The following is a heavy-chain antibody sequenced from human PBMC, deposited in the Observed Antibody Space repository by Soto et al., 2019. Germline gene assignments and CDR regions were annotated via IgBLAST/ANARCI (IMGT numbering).Heavy chain of an antibody. V-gene: IGHV4-34*01. CDR2: INHSGST. CDR1: GGSFSGYY. D-gene: IGHD1-1*01. Sequence: QVQLQQWGAGLLKPSETLSLTCAVYGGSFSGYYWSWIRQPPGKGLEWIGEINHSGSTNYNPSLKSRVTISVDTSKNQFSLKLSSVTAADTAVYYRATDHQGTTGTTKYFDYWGQGTLVTVSS. J-gene: IGHJ4*02. CDR3: ATDHQGTTGTTKYFDY.